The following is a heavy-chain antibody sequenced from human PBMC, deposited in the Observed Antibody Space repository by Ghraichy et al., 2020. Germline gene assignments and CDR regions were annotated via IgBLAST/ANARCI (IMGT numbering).Heavy chain of an antibody. CDR2: IRSKANTYAT. V-gene: IGHV3-73*01. Sequence: GGSLKLSCAASGFTFSDSAIHWVRQASGKGLEWIGRIRSKANTYATEYAASVKGRFTISRVDSKNTAYLQMNSLKTEDTAVFYCTRWELNGEPCDIWGQGPLGTVSP. CDR1: GFTFSDSA. D-gene: IGHD1-26*01. J-gene: IGHJ3*02. CDR3: TRWELNGEPCDI.